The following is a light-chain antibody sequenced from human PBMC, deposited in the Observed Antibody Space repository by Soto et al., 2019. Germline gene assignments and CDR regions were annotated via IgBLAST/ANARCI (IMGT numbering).Light chain of an antibody. Sequence: DIQMTQSPSSLSASVGDRVTITCQASQDISNYLNWYQQKPGKAPKLLIYDASNLETGVPSRFSGSGSKTDFTVTISSLQPEDIATYYCQQYDNLPPFTFGPGTKVDIK. CDR2: DAS. V-gene: IGKV1-33*01. J-gene: IGKJ3*01. CDR1: QDISNY. CDR3: QQYDNLPPFT.